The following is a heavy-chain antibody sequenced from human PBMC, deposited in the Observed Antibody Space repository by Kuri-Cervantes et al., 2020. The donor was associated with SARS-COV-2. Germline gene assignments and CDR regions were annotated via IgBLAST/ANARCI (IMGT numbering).Heavy chain of an antibody. CDR2: INPNSGGT. CDR3: ARDIVVVTAASSDY. V-gene: IGHV1-2*02. Sequence: ASVKVSCKASGYTFTGYYIHWVRQAPGQGLEWMGWINPNSGGTNYAQKFQGRVTMTRDTSISTAYMELSRLRSDDTAVYYCARDIVVVTAASSDYWGQGTLVTVSS. CDR1: GYTFTGYY. J-gene: IGHJ4*02. D-gene: IGHD2-2*01.